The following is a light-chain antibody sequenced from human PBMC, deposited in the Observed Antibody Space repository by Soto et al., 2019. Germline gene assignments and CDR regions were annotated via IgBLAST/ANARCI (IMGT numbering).Light chain of an antibody. CDR1: QNINNW. J-gene: IGKJ1*01. V-gene: IGKV1-5*01. CDR2: DAS. Sequence: DIQMTQSPSTLSASIGDRVTITCRASQNINNWIAWYQQKPGKAPKFLIYDASTLESGVPSRFSGSGFGTEFSLTSSSLQPDDFGSYYCQHMRKFGQGTKVDI. CDR3: QHMRK.